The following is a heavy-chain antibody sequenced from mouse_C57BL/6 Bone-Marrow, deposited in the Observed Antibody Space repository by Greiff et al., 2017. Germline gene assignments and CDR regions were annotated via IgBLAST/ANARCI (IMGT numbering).Heavy chain of an antibody. CDR3: ARKGYYGPGVYFDY. Sequence: VQLQQPGAELVKPGASVKLSCKASGYTFTSYWMHWVKQRPGQGLEWIGMIHPNSGSTNYNEKFKSKATLTVDKSSSTAYMQLSSLTSEDSAVYYCARKGYYGPGVYFDYWGQGPTLTVSS. CDR2: IHPNSGST. J-gene: IGHJ2*01. D-gene: IGHD1-2*01. CDR1: GYTFTSYW. V-gene: IGHV1-64*01.